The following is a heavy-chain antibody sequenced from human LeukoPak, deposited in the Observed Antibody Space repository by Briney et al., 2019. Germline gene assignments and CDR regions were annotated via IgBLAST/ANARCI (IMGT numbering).Heavy chain of an antibody. CDR1: GFTVSSNY. D-gene: IGHD2-15*01. V-gene: IGHV3-53*01. CDR3: AKDPSFYCTGGSCHSKYYFDD. J-gene: IGHJ4*02. Sequence: GGSLRLSCAASGFTVSSNYMSWVRQAPGKGLEWVSVIYSGGSTYHADSVKGRFTISRDNSKNTLYLQMNSLRAEDTALYYCAKDPSFYCTGGSCHSKYYFDDWGQGTLVTVSS. CDR2: IYSGGST.